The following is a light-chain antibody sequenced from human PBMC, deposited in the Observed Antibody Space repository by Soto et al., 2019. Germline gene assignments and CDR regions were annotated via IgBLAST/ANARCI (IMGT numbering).Light chain of an antibody. V-gene: IGLV2-23*01. CDR2: EGS. Sequence: QSALTQPASVSGSPGQSITISCTGTSSDVGSYNLVSWYQHHPGKAPKLMIYEGSKRPSGVSERFSGSKSGNTASLTISGLQAEDEADYYCCSYAGSRTYVFGTGTKLTVL. CDR1: SSDVGSYNL. CDR3: CSYAGSRTYV. J-gene: IGLJ1*01.